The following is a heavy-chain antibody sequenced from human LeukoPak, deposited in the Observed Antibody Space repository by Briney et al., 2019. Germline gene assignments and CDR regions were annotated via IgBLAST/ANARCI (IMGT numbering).Heavy chain of an antibody. J-gene: IGHJ6*03. CDR2: ISGSGGST. V-gene: IGHV3-23*01. Sequence: GGSLRLSCAASGFTLSSYAMTWVRQAPGKGLEGVSSISGSGGSTYYADSVKGRFTISRDSSKNTLHLQMHSLRAEDTAVYYCATGGNSGRAYYYYCMDVWGKGTTVTVSS. CDR3: ATGGNSGRAYYYYCMDV. CDR1: GFTLSSYA. D-gene: IGHD6-19*01.